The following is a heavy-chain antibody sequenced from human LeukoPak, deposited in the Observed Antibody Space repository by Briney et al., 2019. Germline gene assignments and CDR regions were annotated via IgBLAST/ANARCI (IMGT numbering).Heavy chain of an antibody. CDR3: AKGGITARRYFDY. CDR1: GFTFSSYG. Sequence: GGSLRLSCAASGFTFSSYGMHWVRQAPGKGLEWVTFIRYDGTNKYYADSVKGRFTISRDNSKNTLHLQMNSLRAEDTAVYYCAKGGITARRYFDYWGQGTLVTVSS. D-gene: IGHD6-6*01. J-gene: IGHJ4*02. CDR2: IRYDGTNK. V-gene: IGHV3-30*02.